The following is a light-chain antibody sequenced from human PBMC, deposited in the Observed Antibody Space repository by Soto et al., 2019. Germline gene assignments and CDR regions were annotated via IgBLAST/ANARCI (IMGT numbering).Light chain of an antibody. V-gene: IGKV1-5*03. CDR3: QQYNSYPKN. J-gene: IGKJ2*01. Sequence: DIQMTQSPPTLSASVGDRVTITCRASQSISTWLAWYQQKPGKAPNLLIYKASTLETGVPSRFSGSGSGTAFTLTISSLQPDDFATYYCQQYNSYPKNFGQGTKVDIK. CDR1: QSISTW. CDR2: KAS.